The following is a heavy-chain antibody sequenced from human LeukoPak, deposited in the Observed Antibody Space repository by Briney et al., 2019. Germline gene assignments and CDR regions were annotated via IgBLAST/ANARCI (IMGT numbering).Heavy chain of an antibody. J-gene: IGHJ4*02. CDR3: ARVGGPYYYDSSGYIDY. D-gene: IGHD3-22*01. Sequence: SETLSLTCTVSGGSVSSGSYYWSWIRQPPGKGLEWVGYIYYSGSTNYNPSLKSRVTISVDTSKNQFSLKLSSVTAADTAVYYCARVGGPYYYDSSGYIDYWGQGTLVTVSS. CDR1: GGSVSSGSYY. CDR2: IYYSGST. V-gene: IGHV4-61*01.